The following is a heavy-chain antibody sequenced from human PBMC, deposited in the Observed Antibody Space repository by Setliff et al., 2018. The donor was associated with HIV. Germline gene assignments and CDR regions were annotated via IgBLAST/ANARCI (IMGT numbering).Heavy chain of an antibody. CDR2: INPNSGGT. Sequence: ASVKVSCKASGYTFSDYYMHWVRQAPGQGLEWMGRINPNSGGTNSAQKFQGRVTMTRDTSINTAYMELSRLRSDDTAVYYCARSQGIVPAAPLWYWGQGTLVTVSS. CDR3: ARSQGIVPAAPLWY. V-gene: IGHV1-2*06. CDR1: GYTFSDYY. J-gene: IGHJ4*02. D-gene: IGHD2-2*01.